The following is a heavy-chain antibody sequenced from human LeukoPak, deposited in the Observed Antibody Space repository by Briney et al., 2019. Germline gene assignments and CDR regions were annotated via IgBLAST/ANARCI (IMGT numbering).Heavy chain of an antibody. CDR3: ARGQGYYDSSGYYEDY. CDR2: IKQDGSEK. J-gene: IGHJ4*02. Sequence: GGSLRLSCAASGFTFSSYWMSWVRQAPGKGLEWVANIKQDGSEKYYVDSVKGRFTISRDSTKNSLFLQMNSLRAEDTAVYYRARGQGYYDSSGYYEDYWGQGTLVTVSS. V-gene: IGHV3-7*01. D-gene: IGHD3-22*01. CDR1: GFTFSSYW.